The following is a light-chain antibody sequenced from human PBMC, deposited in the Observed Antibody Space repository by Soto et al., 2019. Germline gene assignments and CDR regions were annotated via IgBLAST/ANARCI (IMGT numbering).Light chain of an antibody. CDR2: EVS. CDR3: NSFTSSSTFV. V-gene: IGLV2-14*01. CDR1: SSDVGGYNY. J-gene: IGLJ1*01. Sequence: QSVLTQPASVSGSPGQSITISCTGTSSDVGGYNYVSWYQQHPGKAPKLMIYEVSNRPSGVSNRFSGSKSGNTASLTICGLQAEDEADYYCNSFTSSSTFVLGTGTKVTVL.